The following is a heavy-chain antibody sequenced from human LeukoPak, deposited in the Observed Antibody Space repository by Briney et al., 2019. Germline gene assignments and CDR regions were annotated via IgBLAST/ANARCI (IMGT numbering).Heavy chain of an antibody. V-gene: IGHV3-48*03. CDR3: AREGVVVSAAVDY. CDR2: ISISSSTI. Sequence: GGSLRLSCAASGFTFSNYEMKWVRQAPGKGLERVSYISISSSTIYYADSVKGRFTISRDNAKNSLYLQMNSLRAEDTAVYYCAREGVVVSAAVDYWGQGTLVTVSS. J-gene: IGHJ4*02. CDR1: GFTFSNYE. D-gene: IGHD2-2*01.